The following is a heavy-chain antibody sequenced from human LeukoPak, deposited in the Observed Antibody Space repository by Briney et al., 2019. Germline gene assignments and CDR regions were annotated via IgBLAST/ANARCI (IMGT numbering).Heavy chain of an antibody. CDR2: IYHSGST. CDR1: GYSISSGYY. J-gene: IGHJ4*02. CDR3: ARGGYYDSSGYNGVDY. V-gene: IGHV4-38-2*02. D-gene: IGHD3-22*01. Sequence: SETLSLTCTVSGYSISSGYYWGWIRQPPGKGLEWIGSIYHSGSTYYNPSLKSRVTISVDTSKNQFSLKLSSVTAADTAVYYCARGGYYDSSGYNGVDYWGQGTLVTVSS.